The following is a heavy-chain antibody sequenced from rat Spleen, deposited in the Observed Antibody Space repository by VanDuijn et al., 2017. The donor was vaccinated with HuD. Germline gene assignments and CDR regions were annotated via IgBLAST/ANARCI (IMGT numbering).Heavy chain of an antibody. CDR2: ISYDGGST. CDR3: ARRHYGYTDYFDY. CDR1: GFTFSDYG. Sequence: EVQLVESGGGLVQPGRSLRLSCAASGFTFSDYGMAWVLQAPTKGLEWVASISYDGGSTYYRDSVKGRFTISRDNAKSTLYLQMDSLRSEDTATYYCARRHYGYTDYFDYWGQGVMVTVSS. D-gene: IGHD1-9*01. J-gene: IGHJ2*01. V-gene: IGHV5-20*01.